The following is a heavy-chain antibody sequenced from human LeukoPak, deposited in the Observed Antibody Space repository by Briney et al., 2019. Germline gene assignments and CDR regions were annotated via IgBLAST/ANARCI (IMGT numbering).Heavy chain of an antibody. V-gene: IGHV4-34*01. Sequence: PSETLSLTCAVYGGSFSGYYWSWIRQPPGKGLEWIGEINHSGSTNCNPSLASRVTISVDTSKNQFSLKLSSVTAADTAVYYCASGPPTVTYYFDFWGQGTLVTVSS. CDR2: INHSGST. CDR1: GGSFSGYY. CDR3: ASGPPTVTYYFDF. J-gene: IGHJ4*02. D-gene: IGHD4-17*01.